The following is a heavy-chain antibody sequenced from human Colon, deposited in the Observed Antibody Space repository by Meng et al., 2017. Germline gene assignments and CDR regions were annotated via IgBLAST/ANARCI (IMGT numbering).Heavy chain of an antibody. Sequence: SVKVSCKASGCTFSSYTISWVRQAPGQGLEWMGRIIPILGIANYAQKFQGRVTITADKSTSTAYMELSSLRSEDTAVYNCASGSTAMVTFDYWGQGTLVTVSS. CDR2: IIPILGIA. CDR1: GCTFSSYT. J-gene: IGHJ4*02. V-gene: IGHV1-69*02. CDR3: ASGSTAMVTFDY. D-gene: IGHD5-18*01.